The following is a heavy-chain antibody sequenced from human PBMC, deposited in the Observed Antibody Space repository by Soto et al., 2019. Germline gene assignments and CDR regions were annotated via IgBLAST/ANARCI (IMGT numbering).Heavy chain of an antibody. D-gene: IGHD3-10*01. CDR1: GCSISSYY. CDR2: IYYSGST. Sequence: LETLSLTCTGTGCSISSYYWSWIRQPPGKGLEWIGYIYYSGSTNYNPSLKSRVTISVDTSKNQFSLKLSSVTAADTAVYYCARRVLLWFGSTEYYMDVWGKGTTVTVSS. J-gene: IGHJ6*03. V-gene: IGHV4-59*08. CDR3: ARRVLLWFGSTEYYMDV.